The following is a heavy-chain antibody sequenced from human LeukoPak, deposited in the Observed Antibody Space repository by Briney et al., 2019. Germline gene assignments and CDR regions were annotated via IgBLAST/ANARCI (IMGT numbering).Heavy chain of an antibody. J-gene: IGHJ4*02. V-gene: IGHV3-23*01. Sequence: WVRQAXGKGLEWVSAISGSGGSTYYADSVKGRFTISRDNSKNTLYLQMNSLRAEDTAVYYCAKVGDGYNLDYWGQGTLVTVSS. CDR3: AKVGDGYNLDY. CDR2: ISGSGGST. D-gene: IGHD5-24*01.